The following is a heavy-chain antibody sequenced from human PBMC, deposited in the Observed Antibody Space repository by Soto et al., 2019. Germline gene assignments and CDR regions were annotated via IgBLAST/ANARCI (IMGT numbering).Heavy chain of an antibody. D-gene: IGHD3-10*01. Sequence: EMQLLESGGGLGQPGGSLRLSCVASPVTVYNFAAMTWVRQAPESGLGGVSTISGRGDHKFYADSVKGRFTISRDNSKNRVYLQMDGLRVEDTAVYYCAKDRALENQTPYGMDVWGQGTTVTV. CDR1: PVTVYNFAA. V-gene: IGHV3-23*01. CDR3: AKDRALENQTPYGMDV. J-gene: IGHJ6*02. CDR2: ISGRGDHK.